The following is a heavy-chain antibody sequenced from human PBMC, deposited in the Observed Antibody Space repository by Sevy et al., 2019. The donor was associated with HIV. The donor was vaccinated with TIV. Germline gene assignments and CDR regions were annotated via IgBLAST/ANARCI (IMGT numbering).Heavy chain of an antibody. CDR3: ARGVNDDYVWGSCRYTAKFDY. CDR2: IYYSGST. CDR1: GGSISSGAHY. J-gene: IGHJ4*02. V-gene: IGHV4-31*03. Sequence: SETLSLTCTVSGGSISSGAHYWSWIRQHPGKGLEWIGYIYYSGSTYYNPSLKSRVTISVDTSKNQFSLKLSSVTAADTAVYYCARGVNDDYVWGSCRYTAKFDYWGQGTLVTVSS. D-gene: IGHD3-16*02.